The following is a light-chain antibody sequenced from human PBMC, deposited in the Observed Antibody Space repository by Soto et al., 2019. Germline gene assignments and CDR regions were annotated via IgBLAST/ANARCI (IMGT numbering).Light chain of an antibody. J-gene: IGKJ1*01. CDR3: QQYGSSPET. Sequence: EIVLTQSPGTLSLSPGEIATLSCRASQSVSSSYLAWYQQKPGQAPRLLISGASSRATGIPDRFSGSGSGTDFTLTISRLEPEDFAVYYCQQYGSSPETFGQGTKVEIK. CDR2: GAS. CDR1: QSVSSSY. V-gene: IGKV3-20*01.